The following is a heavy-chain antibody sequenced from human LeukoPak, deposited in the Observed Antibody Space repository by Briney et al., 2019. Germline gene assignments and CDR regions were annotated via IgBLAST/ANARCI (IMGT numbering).Heavy chain of an antibody. CDR1: GYTFTDYY. J-gene: IGHJ4*02. V-gene: IGHV1-2*02. Sequence: ASVKVSCKASGYTFTDYYMHWVRQAPGQGLEWMGWINPNSGGTNYAQKFQGRVTMTRDTSISTAYMELSRLRSDDTAVYYCARDEEYDYVWGSYRPPRTFDYWGQGTLVTVSS. CDR2: INPNSGGT. CDR3: ARDEEYDYVWGSYRPPRTFDY. D-gene: IGHD3-16*02.